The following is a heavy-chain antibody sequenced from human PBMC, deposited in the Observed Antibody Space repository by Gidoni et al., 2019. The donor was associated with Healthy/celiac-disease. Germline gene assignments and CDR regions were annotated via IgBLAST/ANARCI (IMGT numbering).Heavy chain of an antibody. V-gene: IGHV3-53*05. Sequence: EVQLVETGGGLIQPGGSLRLSCAASGFTVSSNYMNWVRQAPGKGLKWVSVIYSDGSTYYPDSVKGRFTISRDNSKNTLYLQMNSLRVEDTAVYYCARDLGGNYGQDYWGQGILVTVSS. CDR1: GFTVSSNY. CDR2: IYSDGST. CDR3: ARDLGGNYGQDY. D-gene: IGHD4-4*01. J-gene: IGHJ4*02.